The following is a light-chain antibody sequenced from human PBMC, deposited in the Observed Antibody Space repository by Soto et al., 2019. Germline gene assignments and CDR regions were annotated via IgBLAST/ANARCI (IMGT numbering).Light chain of an antibody. V-gene: IGLV2-14*01. CDR3: SSYTSSSTLYV. CDR1: SSDVGGYNY. Sequence: QPASVSGSPGQSITISCTGTSSDVGGYNYVSWYQQHPGKAPKLMIYDVSNRPSGVSNRFSGSKSGNTASLTISGLHAEDEADYYCSSYTSSSTLYVFGTGTKLTVL. J-gene: IGLJ1*01. CDR2: DVS.